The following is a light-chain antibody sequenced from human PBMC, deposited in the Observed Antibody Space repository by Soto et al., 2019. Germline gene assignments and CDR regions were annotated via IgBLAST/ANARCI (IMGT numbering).Light chain of an antibody. CDR1: SRDIGNYNY. V-gene: IGLV2-14*01. CDR2: EVT. J-gene: IGLJ1*01. CDR3: ASYTTSSTRV. Sequence: QSALTQPASVSGSPGQSITISCTGTSRDIGNYNYVSWYQHHPGKAPKLMIYEVTSRPSGVSDRFSGSKSGMTASLTISGLQPEDEADYFCASYTTSSTRVFGTGTKLTVL.